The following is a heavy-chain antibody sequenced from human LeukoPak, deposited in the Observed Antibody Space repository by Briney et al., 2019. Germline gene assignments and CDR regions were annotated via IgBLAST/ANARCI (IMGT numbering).Heavy chain of an antibody. CDR2: IYYSGGT. CDR3: ARVSYYDISIDY. V-gene: IGHV4-61*01. J-gene: IGHJ4*02. CDR1: GGSVSSGSYY. D-gene: IGHD3-9*01. Sequence: SETLSLTCSVSGGSVSSGSYYWSWIRQPPGKGLEWIGYIYYSGGTNCNPSLESRVTISIDTTKNQFSLKLSSVPAADTAVYYCARVSYYDISIDYWGRGALVTVSS.